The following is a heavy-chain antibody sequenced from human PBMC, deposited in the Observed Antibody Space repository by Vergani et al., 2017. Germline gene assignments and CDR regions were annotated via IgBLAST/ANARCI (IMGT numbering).Heavy chain of an antibody. CDR1: GGTFSSYA. V-gene: IGHV1-69*12. CDR3: ARGSYDYVWVSYRRPNYFDY. CDR2: IIPIFGTA. J-gene: IGHJ4*02. D-gene: IGHD3-16*02. Sequence: QVQLVQSGAEVKKPGSSVKVSCKASGGTFSSYAISWVRQAPGQGLEWMGGIIPIFGTANYAQKFQGRVTITADESTSTAYMELSSLRSEDTAVYYCARGSYDYVWVSYRRPNYFDYWGQGTLVTVSS.